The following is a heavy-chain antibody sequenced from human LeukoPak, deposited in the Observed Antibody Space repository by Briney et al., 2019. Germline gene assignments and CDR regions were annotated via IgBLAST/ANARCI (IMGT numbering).Heavy chain of an antibody. V-gene: IGHV3-7*03. Sequence: HPGGSLRLSCAASGFAFSSYWMGWVRQAPGKGLEWVANIKQDGSEKYYVDSVKGRFTISRDNAKNSLYLQINSLRAEDTAVYYCARDIAAAAPLDYWGQGTLVTVSS. J-gene: IGHJ4*02. CDR2: IKQDGSEK. CDR3: ARDIAAAAPLDY. D-gene: IGHD6-13*01. CDR1: GFAFSSYW.